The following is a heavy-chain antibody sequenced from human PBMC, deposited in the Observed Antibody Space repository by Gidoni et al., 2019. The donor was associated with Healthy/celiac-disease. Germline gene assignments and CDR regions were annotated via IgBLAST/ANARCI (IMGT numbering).Heavy chain of an antibody. CDR2: ISGSGGST. D-gene: IGHD5-12*01. CDR1: GFTFSSYA. CDR3: AKDSRGYSGYDLLDRGY. V-gene: IGHV3-23*01. J-gene: IGHJ4*02. Sequence: EVQLLESGGGLVQPGGSLRLSCAASGFTFSSYAMSWVRQAPGKGLEWVSAISGSGGSTYYADSVKGRFTISRDNSKNTLYLQMNSLRAEDTAVYYCAKDSRGYSGYDLLDRGYWGQGTLVTVSS.